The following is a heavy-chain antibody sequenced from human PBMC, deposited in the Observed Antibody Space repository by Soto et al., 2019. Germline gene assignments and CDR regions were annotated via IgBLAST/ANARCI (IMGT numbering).Heavy chain of an antibody. CDR1: GFTFSNAW. CDR2: IKSKTDGGTT. CDR3: TTDLYYDILTGYYPTETFDY. V-gene: IGHV3-15*01. D-gene: IGHD3-9*01. Sequence: GGSLRLSCAASGFTFSNAWMSWVRQAPGKGLEWVGRIKSKTDGGTTDYAAPVKGRFTISRDDSKNTLYLQMNSLKTEDTAVYYCTTDLYYDILTGYYPTETFDYWGQGTLVTVSS. J-gene: IGHJ4*02.